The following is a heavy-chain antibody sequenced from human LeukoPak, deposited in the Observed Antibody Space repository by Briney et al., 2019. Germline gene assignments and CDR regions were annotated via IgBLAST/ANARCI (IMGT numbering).Heavy chain of an antibody. V-gene: IGHV1-24*01. CDR1: GYTLTELS. CDR2: FDPEDGET. Sequence: ASVKVSCKVSGYTLTELSMHWVRQAPGKGLEWMGGFDPEDGETIYAQKFQGRVTITADESTSTAYMELSSLRSEDTAVYYCARVSGDSGYDFRYYYYGMDVWGQGTTVTVSS. D-gene: IGHD5-12*01. CDR3: ARVSGDSGYDFRYYYYGMDV. J-gene: IGHJ6*02.